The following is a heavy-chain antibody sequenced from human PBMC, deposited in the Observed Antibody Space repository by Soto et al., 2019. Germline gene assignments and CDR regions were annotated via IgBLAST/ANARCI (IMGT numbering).Heavy chain of an antibody. V-gene: IGHV5-51*01. D-gene: IGHD3-22*01. J-gene: IGHJ4*02. CDR3: ARQAYDTSGYRYFDF. CDR1: EYSFTSYW. CDR2: IYPGDSDT. Sequence: PGESLKISCKGSEYSFTSYWIGWVRQRPGKGLEWMGIIYPGDSDTRYSPSFQGQVTISADKSIGTAYLQWSSLKASDTAIYFCARQAYDTSGYRYFDFWGQGTLVTVSS.